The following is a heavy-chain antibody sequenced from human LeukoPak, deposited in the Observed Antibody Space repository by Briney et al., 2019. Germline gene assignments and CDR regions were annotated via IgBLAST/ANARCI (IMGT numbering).Heavy chain of an antibody. V-gene: IGHV5-51*01. J-gene: IGHJ4*02. CDR3: ARVDYYDSSGFNYLDY. Sequence: GESLKISCKGSGYSFTSYWIGWVRQMPGKGLEWMGIIYPSDSDTRYSPSFEGQGTISADKSISTAYLQWSSLKASDTAMYYCARVDYYDSSGFNYLDYWGQGTLVTVSS. CDR1: GYSFTSYW. D-gene: IGHD3-22*01. CDR2: IYPSDSDT.